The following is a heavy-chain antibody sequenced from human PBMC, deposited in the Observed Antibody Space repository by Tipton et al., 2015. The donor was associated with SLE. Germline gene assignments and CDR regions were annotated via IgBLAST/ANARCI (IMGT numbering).Heavy chain of an antibody. CDR1: GFTFSDYE. CDR3: ARGDADYWFFDL. Sequence: VQSGGSLRLSCAASGFTFSDYEVNWVRQSPGKGLEWISYIGPGGNTIYYADSVRGRFTISRDDAKNSLFLQISSLRVEDTAVYYCARGDADYWFFDLWGRGTLVSVSS. V-gene: IGHV3-48*03. J-gene: IGHJ2*01. CDR2: IGPGGNTI.